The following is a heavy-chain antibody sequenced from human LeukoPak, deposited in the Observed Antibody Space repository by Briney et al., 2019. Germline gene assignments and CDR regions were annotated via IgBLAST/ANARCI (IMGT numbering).Heavy chain of an antibody. Sequence: SETLSLTCAVYGGSFSGYYWSWIRQPPGKGLEWIGEINHSGSTNHNPSLKSRVTISVDTSKNQFSLKLSSVTAADTAVYYCARRGYYDSSGYYPVDYWGQGTLVTVSS. CDR1: GGSFSGYY. CDR2: INHSGST. CDR3: ARRGYYDSSGYYPVDY. J-gene: IGHJ4*02. V-gene: IGHV4-34*01. D-gene: IGHD3-22*01.